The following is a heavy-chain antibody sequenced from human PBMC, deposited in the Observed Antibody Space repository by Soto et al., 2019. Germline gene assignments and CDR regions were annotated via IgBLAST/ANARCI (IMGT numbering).Heavy chain of an antibody. V-gene: IGHV1-18*01. J-gene: IGHJ3*02. CDR1: GYTFTSYG. D-gene: IGHD3-22*01. Sequence: QVQLVQSGAEVKKPGASVKVSCKASGYTFTSYGISWVRQAPGQGLEWMGWISAYNGNTNYAQKLQGRVTMTTDTSTSTAYMELRSLRSDDTAVYYCARIRQEYDSSCYYTDAFDIWGQGTMVTVSS. CDR3: ARIRQEYDSSCYYTDAFDI. CDR2: ISAYNGNT.